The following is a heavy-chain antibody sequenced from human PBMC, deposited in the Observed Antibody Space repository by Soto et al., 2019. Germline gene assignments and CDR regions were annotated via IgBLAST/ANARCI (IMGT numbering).Heavy chain of an antibody. V-gene: IGHV3-30*18. Sequence: GGSLRLSCAASGFTFSTYGMHWVRQAPGKGLEWVAVISYDGSNKYYADSVKGRFTISRDNSKNTLYLQMNSLRAEDTAVYYCAKVLVDTARLDSWGPGTLVTVSS. D-gene: IGHD5-18*01. CDR1: GFTFSTYG. CDR2: ISYDGSNK. CDR3: AKVLVDTARLDS. J-gene: IGHJ4*02.